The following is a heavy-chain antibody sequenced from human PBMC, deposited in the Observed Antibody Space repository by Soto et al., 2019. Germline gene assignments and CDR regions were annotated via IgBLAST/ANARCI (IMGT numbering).Heavy chain of an antibody. CDR3: AHTLPPWGGMDV. J-gene: IGHJ6*02. CDR2: IYWDDDK. CDR1: GFSLSTSGVG. Sequence: QITLKESGPTLVKHTQTLTLTCTFSGFSLSTSGVGVGWIRQPPGKALEWLALIYWDDDKRYSPSLKRRLTITKETAKNQVVLTMTNMDPVDTAIYFCAHTLPPWGGMDVWGQGTAVTVSS. V-gene: IGHV2-5*02. D-gene: IGHD7-27*01.